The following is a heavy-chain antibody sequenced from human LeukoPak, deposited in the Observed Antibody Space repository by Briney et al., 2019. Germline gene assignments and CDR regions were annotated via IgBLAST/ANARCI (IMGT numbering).Heavy chain of an antibody. CDR3: ARGPNYDFWSAYYPY. CDR1: GFTFSSYA. CDR2: ISGSGGST. Sequence: PGGSLRLSCAASGFTFSSYAMSWVRQAPGKGLEWVSAISGSGGSTYYADSVKGRFTISRDNSKNTLFLQMNSLRAEDTAVYYCARGPNYDFWSAYYPYWGQGTQVTVSS. V-gene: IGHV3-23*01. D-gene: IGHD3-3*01. J-gene: IGHJ4*02.